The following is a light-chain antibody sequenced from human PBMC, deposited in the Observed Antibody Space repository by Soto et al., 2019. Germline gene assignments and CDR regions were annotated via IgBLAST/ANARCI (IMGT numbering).Light chain of an antibody. J-gene: IGLJ1*01. CDR3: QSNDSSLSGYV. V-gene: IGLV1-40*01. CDR1: TSNIGAGYD. CDR2: GNS. Sequence: QSALTQPPSVSVAPGQRVTISCTGGTSNIGAGYDVHWYQQLPGTAPKLLIYGNSNRPSGVPDRFSGSKSGTSASLAITGLQAEDEGDYYCQSNDSSLSGYVFGTGTKLTVL.